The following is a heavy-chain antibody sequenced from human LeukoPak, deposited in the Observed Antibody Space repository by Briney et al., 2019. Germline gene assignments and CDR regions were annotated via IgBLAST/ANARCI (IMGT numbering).Heavy chain of an antibody. CDR2: IWYDGSNK. Sequence: GGSLRLSCAASGFTFSSYGMHWVPQAPGKGLEWVAVIWYDGSNKYYADSVKGRFTISRDNSKNTLYLQKNSLRAEDTAVYYCARRIAAAKHFDYWGQGTLVTVSS. CDR3: ARRIAAAKHFDY. D-gene: IGHD6-13*01. J-gene: IGHJ4*02. CDR1: GFTFSSYG. V-gene: IGHV3-33*01.